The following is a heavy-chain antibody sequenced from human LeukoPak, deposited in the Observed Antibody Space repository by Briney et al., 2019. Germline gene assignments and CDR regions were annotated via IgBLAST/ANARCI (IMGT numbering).Heavy chain of an antibody. CDR1: AFTLSSYA. CDR3: ASQFPDIVVVVTAPPDFDF. V-gene: IGHV3-23*01. Sequence: PRGSLRLSCAASAFTLSSYAMTWVRQAPGKGLEWVSAISGGGGSTFYADSVKGRFTISRDNSKNTLYLQMNSLRAEDTAVYYCASQFPDIVVVVTAPPDFDFWGQGTLVTVSS. D-gene: IGHD2-15*01. J-gene: IGHJ4*02. CDR2: ISGGGGST.